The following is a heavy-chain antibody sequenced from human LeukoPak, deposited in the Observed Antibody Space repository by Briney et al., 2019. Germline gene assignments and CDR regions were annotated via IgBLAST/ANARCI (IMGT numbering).Heavy chain of an antibody. CDR2: IFGSDGRT. CDR1: GFTFSSYA. CDR3: AKTRGPAATHPDY. Sequence: GGSLRLSCAASGFTFSSYAMTWLRQAPGKGLEWVSAIFGSDGRTFYADAVKGRFTISRDNSKNTLYLQMNSLRAEHTAIYYCAKTRGPAATHPDYWGQGILVTVSS. J-gene: IGHJ4*02. V-gene: IGHV3-23*01. D-gene: IGHD6-25*01.